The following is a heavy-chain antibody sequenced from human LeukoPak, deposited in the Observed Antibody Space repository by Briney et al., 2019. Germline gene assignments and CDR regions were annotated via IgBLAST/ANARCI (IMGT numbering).Heavy chain of an antibody. CDR2: INTNTGNP. Sequence: ASVKVSCKASGYTFTSYAMNWVRQAPGQGLEWMGWINTNTGNPTYAQGFTGRFVFSLDTSVSTAYLQISSLKAEDTAVYYCARVSRLWFGELLVAFDIWGQGTMVTVSS. D-gene: IGHD3-10*01. V-gene: IGHV7-4-1*02. J-gene: IGHJ3*02. CDR1: GYTFTSYA. CDR3: ARVSRLWFGELLVAFDI.